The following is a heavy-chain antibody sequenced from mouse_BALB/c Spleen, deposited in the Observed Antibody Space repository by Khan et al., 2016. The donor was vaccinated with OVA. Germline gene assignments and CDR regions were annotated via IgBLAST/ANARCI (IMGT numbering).Heavy chain of an antibody. Sequence: QVQLKQSGAELARPGASVKMSCKASGYTFTSYTIHWIKLRPGQGLEWIGYINPSNAYTNYNQRFKDKATLTADKSSTTAYIQLSSLTSDDSAVFNCSRDRANYRNDGWVAYWGLGTLVTVSA. CDR2: INPSNAYT. D-gene: IGHD2-14*01. J-gene: IGHJ3*01. V-gene: IGHV1-4*01. CDR1: GYTFTSYT. CDR3: SRDRANYRNDGWVAY.